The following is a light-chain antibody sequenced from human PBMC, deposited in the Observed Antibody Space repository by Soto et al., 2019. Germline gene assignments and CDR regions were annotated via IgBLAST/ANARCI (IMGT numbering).Light chain of an antibody. Sequence: QSALTQTASVSGSPGQSITNSCTGTTSDVGGYNYVSWYQQHPGKAPKLMIYEVSNRPSGVSNRFSGSKSGNTASLTISGLQSEDEADYYCSSYTSRSTLVVFGGGTKLTVL. V-gene: IGLV2-14*01. CDR2: EVS. CDR3: SSYTSRSTLVV. J-gene: IGLJ2*01. CDR1: TSDVGGYNY.